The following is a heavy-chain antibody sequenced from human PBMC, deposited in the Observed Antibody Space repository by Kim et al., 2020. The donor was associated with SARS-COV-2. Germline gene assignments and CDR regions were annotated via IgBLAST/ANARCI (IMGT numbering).Heavy chain of an antibody. CDR1: GFAFSTSL. J-gene: IGHJ5*02. CDR3: AKAGDYDISGFYGFFRP. D-gene: IGHD3-22*01. V-gene: IGHV3-74*03. CDR2: IHSDARNI. Sequence: GGSLRLSCAASGFAFSTSLMHWVRQTPGKGLVWVSRIHSDARNITYADSVKGRFTISRDNAKNTLYLQMNGLRPEDTAVYYCAKAGDYDISGFYGFFRPWGRGARVTVSS.